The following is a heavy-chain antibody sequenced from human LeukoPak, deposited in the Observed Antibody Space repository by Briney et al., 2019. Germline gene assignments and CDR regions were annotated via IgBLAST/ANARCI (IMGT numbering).Heavy chain of an antibody. Sequence: PGGSLRLSCAAPGFTSSSYEMNWVRQAPGKGLEWVSYISSSGSTIYYADSVKGRFTISRDNAKNSLYLQMNSLRAEDTAVYYCAELGITMIGGVWGKGTAVTISS. CDR2: ISSSGSTI. D-gene: IGHD3-10*02. CDR1: GFTSSSYE. CDR3: AELGITMIGGV. J-gene: IGHJ6*04. V-gene: IGHV3-48*03.